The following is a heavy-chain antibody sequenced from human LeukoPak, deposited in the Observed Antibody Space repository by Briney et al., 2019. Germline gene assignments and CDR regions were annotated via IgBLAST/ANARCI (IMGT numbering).Heavy chain of an antibody. CDR3: ARDHEDAFDI. CDR1: GFSFSGKY. V-gene: IGHV3-53*01. J-gene: IGHJ3*02. Sequence: GGSLRLSCAASGFSFSGKYMSWVRQAPGKGLEWVSIIFSGGSTNYSDSVKGRFTISRDNSKNTLYLQMNSLRAEDTAMYYCARDHEDAFDIWGQGTMVTVSS. CDR2: IFSGGST.